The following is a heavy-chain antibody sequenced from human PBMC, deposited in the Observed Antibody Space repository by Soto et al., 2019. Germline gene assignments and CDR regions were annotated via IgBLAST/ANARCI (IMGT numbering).Heavy chain of an antibody. CDR3: AIVVVVAAPPRQWWFDP. Sequence: QVQLQQWGAGLLKPSETLSLTCAVYGGSFSGYSWSWIRQPPGKGLEWIGKINHSGSTNYNLSLKGRVTISVDTSKNQFSLKLSSVTPADTAVYYSAIVVVVAAPPRQWWFDPWGQGTLVTVSS. CDR1: GGSFSGYS. J-gene: IGHJ5*02. D-gene: IGHD2-15*01. V-gene: IGHV4-34*01. CDR2: INHSGST.